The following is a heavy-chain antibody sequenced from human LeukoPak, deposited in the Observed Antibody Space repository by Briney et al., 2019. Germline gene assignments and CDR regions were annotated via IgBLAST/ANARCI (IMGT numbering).Heavy chain of an antibody. J-gene: IGHJ3*02. Sequence: GGSLRLSCAASGFTFSSYGMHWVRQAPGKGLEWVAVISYDGSNKYYADSAKGRFTISRDNSKNTLYLQMNSLRAEDTALYYCAKDIRTITIFGVAPNAFDIWGQGTMVTVSS. CDR3: AKDIRTITIFGVAPNAFDI. V-gene: IGHV3-30*18. CDR2: ISYDGSNK. CDR1: GFTFSSYG. D-gene: IGHD3-3*01.